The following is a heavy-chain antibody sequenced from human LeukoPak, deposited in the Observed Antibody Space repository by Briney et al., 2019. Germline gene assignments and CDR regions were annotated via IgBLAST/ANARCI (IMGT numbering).Heavy chain of an antibody. CDR2: IYHSGII. D-gene: IGHD3-22*01. CDR3: ARVMDYYDGSGYPPPAAADY. Sequence: SETLSLTCAVSGYSISSTYYWGWFRRPPGKGLEWIGSIYHSGIIYYNPSLKSRVAISVDTSKNQFSLKLSSVTAADTAVYYCARVMDYYDGSGYPPPAAADYWGQGTLVTVSS. CDR1: GYSISSTYY. J-gene: IGHJ4*02. V-gene: IGHV4-38-2*01.